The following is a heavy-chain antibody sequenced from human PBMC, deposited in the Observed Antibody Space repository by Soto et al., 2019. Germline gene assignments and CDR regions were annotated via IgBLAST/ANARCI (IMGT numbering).Heavy chain of an antibody. CDR1: GFTFSSYG. CDR3: AKDPASGWYTPGDY. D-gene: IGHD6-19*01. V-gene: IGHV3-30*18. CDR2: ISYDGSNK. Sequence: GGSLRLSCAASGFTFSSYGMHWVRQAPGKGLEWVAVISYDGSNKYYADSVKGRFTISRDNSKNTLYLQMNSLRVEDTAVYYCAKDPASGWYTPGDYWGQGTLVTVSS. J-gene: IGHJ4*02.